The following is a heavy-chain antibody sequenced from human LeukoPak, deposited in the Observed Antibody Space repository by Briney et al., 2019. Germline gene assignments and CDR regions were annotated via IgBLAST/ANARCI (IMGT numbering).Heavy chain of an antibody. CDR3: AADYDFWSDYYIGAFDI. J-gene: IGHJ3*02. CDR2: IVVGSGNT. D-gene: IGHD3-3*01. V-gene: IGHV1-58*02. Sequence: SVKVSCKASGFSFISSAIQGVRQARGQRLEGIGWIVVGSGNTNYAQNFQERVTITRDMSTSTAYMELSSLRSEDTAVYYCAADYDFWSDYYIGAFDIWGQGTMVTVSS. CDR1: GFSFISSA.